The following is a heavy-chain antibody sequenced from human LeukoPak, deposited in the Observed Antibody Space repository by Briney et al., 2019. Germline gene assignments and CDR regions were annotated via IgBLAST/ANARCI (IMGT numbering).Heavy chain of an antibody. D-gene: IGHD3-10*01. J-gene: IGHJ4*02. Sequence: SETLSLTCAVYGGSFSGYYWSWIRQPPGKGLEWIGEINHSGSTNYNPSLKSRVTISVDTSKNQFSLKLSSVTAADTAVYYCARSYYYGSGSYDYWGQETLVTVSS. V-gene: IGHV4-34*01. CDR1: GGSFSGYY. CDR3: ARSYYYGSGSYDY. CDR2: INHSGST.